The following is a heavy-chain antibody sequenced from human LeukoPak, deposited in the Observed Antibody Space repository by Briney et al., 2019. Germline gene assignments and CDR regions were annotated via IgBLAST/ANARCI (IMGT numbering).Heavy chain of an antibody. J-gene: IGHJ5*02. Sequence: GGSLRLSCAASGFTFSSYSMNWVRQAPGKGLEWVSSISSSSSYIYYADSVKGRFTISRDNAKNSLYLQMNSLRAEDTAVYYCARGNYDSSGYPTDWFDPWGQGTQVTVSS. V-gene: IGHV3-21*01. CDR2: ISSSSSYI. D-gene: IGHD3-22*01. CDR1: GFTFSSYS. CDR3: ARGNYDSSGYPTDWFDP.